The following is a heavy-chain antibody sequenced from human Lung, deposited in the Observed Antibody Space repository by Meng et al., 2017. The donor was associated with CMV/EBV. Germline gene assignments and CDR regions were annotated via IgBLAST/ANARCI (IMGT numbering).Heavy chain of an antibody. J-gene: IGHJ4*02. CDR3: ARGRSNWNDYPFVY. CDR2: INHSGST. CDR1: GGSFSGYY. Sequence: SXTXSLXCAVYGGSFSGYYWSWIRQPPGKGLEWIGEINHSGSTNYNPSLESRVTISGDTSKNHFSLMLSSMTAADTAVYYCARGRSNWNDYPFVYWGQGTXVTCAS. D-gene: IGHD1-1*01. V-gene: IGHV4-34*01.